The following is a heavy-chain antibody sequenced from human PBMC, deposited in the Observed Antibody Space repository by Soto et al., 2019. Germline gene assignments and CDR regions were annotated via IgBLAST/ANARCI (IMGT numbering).Heavy chain of an antibody. CDR1: GGSFSGYY. CDR3: AKFWGPVTAAVDDY. CDR2: INHSGST. J-gene: IGHJ4*02. D-gene: IGHD6-13*01. V-gene: IGHV4-34*01. Sequence: SETLSLTCAVYGGSFSGYYWSWIRQPPGKGLEWIGEINHSGSTNYNPSLKSRVTISVDTSKNQFSLKLSSVTAADTAVYYCAKFWGPVTAAVDDYWGQGTLVTVSS.